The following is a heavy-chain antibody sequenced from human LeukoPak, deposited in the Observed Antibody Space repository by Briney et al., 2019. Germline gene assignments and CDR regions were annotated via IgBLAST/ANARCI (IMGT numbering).Heavy chain of an antibody. CDR3: XXXXXXXXGVDMDAFDI. V-gene: IGHV3-9*01. J-gene: IGHJ3*02. CDR1: GFTFDDYA. CDR2: ISWNSGSI. Sequence: PGGSLRLSCAASGFTFDDYAMHWVRHAPGKGLEWVSGISWNSGSIVYADSVKGRFTISRDNAKNSLYLQMNSLRAEDTALYYXXXXXXXXXGVDMDAFDIWGQGTMVTVSS. D-gene: IGHD3-3*01.